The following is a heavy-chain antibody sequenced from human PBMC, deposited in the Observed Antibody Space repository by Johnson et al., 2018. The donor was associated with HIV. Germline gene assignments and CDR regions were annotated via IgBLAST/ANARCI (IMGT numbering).Heavy chain of an antibody. CDR3: AIIWNHTFDI. Sequence: QVQLVESGGGVVQPGRSLRLSCAASGFTFSSYAMHWVRQAPGKGLEWVAVISYDGSNKYYADFVKGRFSISRDNSKNTLYIQMNSLRAEDTAVYYCAIIWNHTFDIWGQGTMVTVSS. J-gene: IGHJ3*02. V-gene: IGHV3-30*14. CDR2: ISYDGSNK. D-gene: IGHD1-14*01. CDR1: GFTFSSYA.